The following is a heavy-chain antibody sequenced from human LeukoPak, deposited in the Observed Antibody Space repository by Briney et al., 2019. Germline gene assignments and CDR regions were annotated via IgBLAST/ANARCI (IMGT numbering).Heavy chain of an antibody. D-gene: IGHD6-13*01. V-gene: IGHV3-23*01. J-gene: IGHJ3*02. CDR3: AKGRSSRSTSDFDI. CDR1: RFTFSSYL. Sequence: PGGSLRLSCAASRFTFSSYLMTWVRQAPGKGLEWVSSISDSGVPTYHADSVKGRFTVSRDNSKSTVYLQMNSLRVEDSAIYYCAKGRSSRSTSDFDIWGQGTMVTVSS. CDR2: ISDSGVPT.